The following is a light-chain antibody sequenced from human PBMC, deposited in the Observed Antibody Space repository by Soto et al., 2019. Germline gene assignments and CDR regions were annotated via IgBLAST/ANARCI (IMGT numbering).Light chain of an antibody. J-gene: IGKJ1*01. CDR2: LGS. CDR3: MQALQTPWT. CDR1: QSLQHTNGYKY. Sequence: DIVMTQSPLSLPVTPGEPASISCRSSQSLQHTNGYKYLSWYLQKPGQSPHLLIYLGSNRASGGTDRFSGSGSGTDVTRKISRVEAEDVGVYYCMQALQTPWTFGQGTRVDFK. V-gene: IGKV2-28*01.